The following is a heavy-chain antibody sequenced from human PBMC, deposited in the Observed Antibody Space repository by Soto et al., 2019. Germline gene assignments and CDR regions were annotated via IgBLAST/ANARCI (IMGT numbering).Heavy chain of an antibody. J-gene: IGHJ5*02. D-gene: IGHD2-21*01. CDR2: MNPNSGNT. Sequence: QVQLVQSGAEVKKPGASVKVSCKASGYTFTSYDINWVRQATGQGLEWMGWMNPNSGNTGYAQKFQXXVXMXXNTSISTAYMELSSLRSEDTAVYYCARVGVAWFDPWGQGTLVTVSS. V-gene: IGHV1-8*01. CDR3: ARVGVAWFDP. CDR1: GYTFTSYD.